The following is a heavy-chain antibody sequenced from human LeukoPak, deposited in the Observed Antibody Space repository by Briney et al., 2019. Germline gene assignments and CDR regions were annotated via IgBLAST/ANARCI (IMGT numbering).Heavy chain of an antibody. D-gene: IGHD5-12*01. CDR2: MHYSGIT. V-gene: IGHV4-39*01. J-gene: IGHJ4*02. CDR3: ARYPYSDSGVWQAFDY. Sequence: SETLSLTCIVSGGSISSGSHYWGWIRQPPGKGLEWTGSMHYSGITYYNPSLASRVTISVDTSKNQFSLRLTSVTAADTAVYYCARYPYSDSGVWQAFDYWGQGTLVTVSS. CDR1: GGSISSGSHY.